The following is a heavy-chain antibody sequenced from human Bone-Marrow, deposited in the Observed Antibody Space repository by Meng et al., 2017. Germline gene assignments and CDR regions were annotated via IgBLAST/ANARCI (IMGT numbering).Heavy chain of an antibody. J-gene: IGHJ4*02. CDR2: ISSSGSTI. D-gene: IGHD2-15*01. CDR1: GFTFSDYY. CDR3: WRGSCEDPFDN. V-gene: IGHV3-11*01. Sequence: VQLVESGGGLVKPGRSRRRSCAASGFTFSDYYMSWIRQAPGKGLEWVSYISSSGSTIYYADSVKGRFTISRDNAKNSLYVQMNSRSAEDTAVYCTWRGSCEDPFDNLRQGSLVTVSS.